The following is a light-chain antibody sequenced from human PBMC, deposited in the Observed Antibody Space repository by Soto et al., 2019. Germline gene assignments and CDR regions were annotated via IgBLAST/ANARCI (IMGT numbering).Light chain of an antibody. Sequence: AIQLTQSPSSLSASVGDRVTITCRASQGISSALAWYQQKPGKAPKLLIYDVSTLDSGVPSRFSGSASGTEFTLTISSLDSDDFATYYCQQYHRYSTFGQGTKVDIK. V-gene: IGKV1-13*02. J-gene: IGKJ1*01. CDR1: QGISSA. CDR3: QQYHRYST. CDR2: DVS.